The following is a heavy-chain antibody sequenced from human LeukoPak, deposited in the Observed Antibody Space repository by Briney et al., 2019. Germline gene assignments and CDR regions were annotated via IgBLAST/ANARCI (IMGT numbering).Heavy chain of an antibody. Sequence: GGSLRLSCAASGFTFSSYAMHWVRQAPGKGLEWVAVISYDGSNKYYADSVKGRFTISRDNSKNTLYLQMNSLRAEDTAVYYCARDNDYRHFDYWGQGTLATVSS. CDR1: GFTFSSYA. V-gene: IGHV3-30-3*01. CDR2: ISYDGSNK. CDR3: ARDNDYRHFDY. D-gene: IGHD4-11*01. J-gene: IGHJ4*02.